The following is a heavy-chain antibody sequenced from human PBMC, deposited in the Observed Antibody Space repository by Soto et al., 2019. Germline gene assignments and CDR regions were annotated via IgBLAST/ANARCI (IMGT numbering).Heavy chain of an antibody. CDR3: ARGVLH. CDR1: GGSISSGGYS. Sequence: SETLSLTCTVSGGSISSGGYSWSWIRQHPGKGLEWIGYIFYSGSTSYNPSLKSRVTISVDTSKNQFSLKVSSVTAADTAVYYCARGVLHWGQETLVTVSS. CDR2: IFYSGST. J-gene: IGHJ4*02. V-gene: IGHV4-31*03.